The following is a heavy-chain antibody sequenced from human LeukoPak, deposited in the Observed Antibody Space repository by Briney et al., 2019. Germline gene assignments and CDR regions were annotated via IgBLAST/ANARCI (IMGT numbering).Heavy chain of an antibody. Sequence: SETLSLTCTVPGGSISSYYWSWIRQPPGKGLEWIGYIYYSGSTSYNPSLKSRVTISVDTSKNQFSLKLSSVTAADTAVYYCARDSDSSGLDFDYWGQGTLVTVSS. CDR3: ARDSDSSGLDFDY. V-gene: IGHV4-59*01. CDR1: GGSISSYY. D-gene: IGHD3-22*01. J-gene: IGHJ4*02. CDR2: IYYSGST.